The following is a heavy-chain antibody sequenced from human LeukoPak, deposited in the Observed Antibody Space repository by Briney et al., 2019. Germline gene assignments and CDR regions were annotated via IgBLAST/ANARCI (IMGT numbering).Heavy chain of an antibody. V-gene: IGHV3-33*01. CDR2: IWYDGSNQ. CDR1: GFTFSDYG. CDR3: ARDDA. J-gene: IGHJ5*02. Sequence: GGSLILSCAGSGFTFSDYGRHWVRQARGKGLEWVAVIWYDGSNQNYADPVKGRFTISRDNSKNTLYLQMNSLRVEDTAVYHCARDDAWGQGTLVTVSS.